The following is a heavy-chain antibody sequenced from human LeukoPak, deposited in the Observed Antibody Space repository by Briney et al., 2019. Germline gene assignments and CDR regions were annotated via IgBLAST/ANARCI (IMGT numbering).Heavy chain of an antibody. J-gene: IGHJ6*02. V-gene: IGHV3-30*18. CDR3: AKVVSGSYSYYSYGVDV. D-gene: IGHD1-26*01. Sequence: PGGSLRHSCAASGFTFSTYGMRWVRQAPGNGLEWVAVISYDGSNKYYADSVKGRFTISRDNSKNTLYLQMNSLRAEDTAVYYYAKVVSGSYSYYSYGVDVWGQGTTVTVSS. CDR1: GFTFSTYG. CDR2: ISYDGSNK.